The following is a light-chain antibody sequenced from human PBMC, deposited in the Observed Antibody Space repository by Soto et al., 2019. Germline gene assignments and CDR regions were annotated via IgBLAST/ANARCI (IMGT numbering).Light chain of an antibody. J-gene: IGKJ1*01. CDR3: HQRQSWPRT. CDR1: QAVNTR. CDR2: LAS. V-gene: IGKV3-11*01. Sequence: EIVLTQSPATLSSFPGDRVTLSCRASQAVNTRLAWYQHRPGQAPRLLIYLASNRAAGVPARFSGSGSGTDFTPTISDVEPDDFAVYYCHQRQSWPRTFGQGTTVDI.